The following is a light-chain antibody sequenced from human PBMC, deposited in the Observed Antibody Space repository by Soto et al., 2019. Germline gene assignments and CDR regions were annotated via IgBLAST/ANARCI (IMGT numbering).Light chain of an antibody. CDR2: AAS. Sequence: AIQITQSPSSLSASVGDRVTITCRASQGIRNDLGWYQKKSGKAPKLLIYAASALQSGVPSRFSGSGSGTDFTLTISSLQPEDFATYYCLQDYDHPYTFGQGTKLEMK. V-gene: IGKV1-6*01. CDR3: LQDYDHPYT. CDR1: QGIRND. J-gene: IGKJ2*01.